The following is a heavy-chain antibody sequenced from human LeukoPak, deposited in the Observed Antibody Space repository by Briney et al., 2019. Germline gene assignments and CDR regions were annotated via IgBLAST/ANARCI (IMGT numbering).Heavy chain of an antibody. CDR3: ARIGLEVPGDDY. CDR1: NNSFVNHG. V-gene: IGHV1-18*01. Sequence: GASVKVSCKASNNSFVNHGINWVRQAPGQGLEWMGWIFNYDGNTNYAQKFQGRVTMTTDTSTSTAYMELRSLRSDDTAIYYCARIGLEVPGDDYWGQGTLVTVSS. CDR2: IFNYDGNT. J-gene: IGHJ4*02. D-gene: IGHD6-19*01.